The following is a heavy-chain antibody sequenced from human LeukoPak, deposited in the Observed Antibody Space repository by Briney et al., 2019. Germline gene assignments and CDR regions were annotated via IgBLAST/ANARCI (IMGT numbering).Heavy chain of an antibody. D-gene: IGHD5-18*01. CDR3: ARGQQLWFDY. CDR1: GYSFTSYW. CDR2: IYPGYSDT. Sequence: GESLKISCKGSGYSFTSYWIGWVRQMPGKGLGWMSIIYPGYSDTRYSPSFQGQVNISAGKSIRTAYLQWGSLKASDTAMYYCARGQQLWFDYWGQGTLVTVSS. J-gene: IGHJ4*02. V-gene: IGHV5-51*01.